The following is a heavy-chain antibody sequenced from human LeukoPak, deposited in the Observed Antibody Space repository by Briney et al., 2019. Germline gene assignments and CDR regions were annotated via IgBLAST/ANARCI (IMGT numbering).Heavy chain of an antibody. Sequence: SETLSLTCSVSGGSISSYSWTWIRQPPGRGLEWIGFIDYSGSSNYNPSLKSRVTISADPSTNHFSLNLTSVTAADTAVYFRARDHPVADWAPDIWGRGTMVTVSS. D-gene: IGHD3-9*01. CDR1: GGSISSYS. CDR3: ARDHPVADWAPDI. V-gene: IGHV4-59*13. J-gene: IGHJ3*02. CDR2: IDYSGSS.